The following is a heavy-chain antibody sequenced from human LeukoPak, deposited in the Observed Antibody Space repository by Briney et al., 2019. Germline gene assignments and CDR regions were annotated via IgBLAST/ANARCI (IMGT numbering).Heavy chain of an antibody. CDR1: GDSVSSYY. CDR2: IYYSGST. Sequence: SETLSLTCTVSGDSVSSYYWNWIRQPPGKGLEWIGYIYYSGSTNYNPSLKSRVTISGDTSKNQFSLRLSSVTAADTAVYYCARENTMIRGVVIGIRAFDIWGRGTMVTVSS. J-gene: IGHJ3*02. V-gene: IGHV4-59*02. CDR3: ARENTMIRGVVIGIRAFDI. D-gene: IGHD3-10*01.